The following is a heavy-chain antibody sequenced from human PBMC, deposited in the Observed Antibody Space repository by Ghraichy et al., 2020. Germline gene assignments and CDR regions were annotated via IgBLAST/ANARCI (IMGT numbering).Heavy chain of an antibody. CDR1: GGSISSSSYY. CDR3: ARRALGCTNGVCYAPIDY. CDR2: IYYSGST. J-gene: IGHJ4*02. Sequence: SETLSLTCTVSGGSISSSSYYWGWIRQPPGKGLEWIGSIYYSGSTYYNPSLKSRVTISVDTSKNQFSLKLSSVTAADTAVYYCARRALGCTNGVCYAPIDYWGQGTLVTVSS. D-gene: IGHD2-8*01. V-gene: IGHV4-39*01.